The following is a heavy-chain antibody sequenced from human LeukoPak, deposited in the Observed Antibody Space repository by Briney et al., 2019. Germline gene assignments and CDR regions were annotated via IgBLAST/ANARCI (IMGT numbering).Heavy chain of an antibody. V-gene: IGHV3-30*03. Sequence: AGGSLRLSCAASGFTFSSYGMHWVRQAPGKGLEWVAVISYDGSNKYYADSVKGRFTISRDNSKNTLYLQMNSLRAEDTAVYYCTQHTDYFDYWGQGTLVTVSS. J-gene: IGHJ4*02. CDR3: TQHTDYFDY. CDR2: ISYDGSNK. D-gene: IGHD2-2*02. CDR1: GFTFSSYG.